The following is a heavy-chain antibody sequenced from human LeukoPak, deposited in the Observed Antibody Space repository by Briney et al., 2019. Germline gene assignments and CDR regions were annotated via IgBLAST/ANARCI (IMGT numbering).Heavy chain of an antibody. CDR2: INTDGSST. D-gene: IGHD3-10*01. Sequence: GGSLRLSCAASGFTFSSYWMHWVRQAPGKGLVWVSRINTDGSSTNYADSVKGRFTISRDNAKNTLFLQMNSLRAEDTAVYYCASGVSIWLGNAFDFWGQGTMVTVSS. CDR3: ASGVSIWLGNAFDF. J-gene: IGHJ3*01. CDR1: GFTFSSYW. V-gene: IGHV3-74*01.